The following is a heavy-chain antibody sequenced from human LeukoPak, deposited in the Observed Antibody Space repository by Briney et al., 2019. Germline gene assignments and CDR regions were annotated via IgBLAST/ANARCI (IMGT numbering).Heavy chain of an antibody. CDR3: ARWYDSSGYYYVDGGPTPDAFDI. CDR1: GFTFSSYS. V-gene: IGHV3-48*04. J-gene: IGHJ3*02. Sequence: GGSLGLSCTASGFTFSSYSMNWVRQAPGKGLEWVSYISSSSSTIYYADSVKGRFTISRDNAKNSLYLQMNSLRAEDTAVYYCARWYDSSGYYYVDGGPTPDAFDIWGQGTMVTVSS. CDR2: ISSSSSTI. D-gene: IGHD3-22*01.